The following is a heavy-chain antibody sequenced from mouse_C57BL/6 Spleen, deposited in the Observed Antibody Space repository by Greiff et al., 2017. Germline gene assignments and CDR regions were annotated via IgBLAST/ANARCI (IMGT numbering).Heavy chain of an antibody. CDR3: ASDYYGSSYFDY. D-gene: IGHD1-1*01. V-gene: IGHV5-4*03. J-gene: IGHJ2*01. CDR2: ISDGGSYT. CDR1: GFTFSSYA. Sequence: EVKLQESGGGLVKPGGSLKLSCAASGFTFSSYAMSWVRQTPEKRLEWVATISDGGSYTYYPDNVKGRFTISRDNAKNNLYLQMRHLKSEDTAMYYGASDYYGSSYFDYWGQGTTRTVSS.